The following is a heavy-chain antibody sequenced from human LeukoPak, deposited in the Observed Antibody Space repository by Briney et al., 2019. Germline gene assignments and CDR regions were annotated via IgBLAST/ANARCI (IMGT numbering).Heavy chain of an antibody. Sequence: PGRSLRLSCAASGFTFSSYGMHWVRQAPGKGLEWVAVIWYDGSNKYYADSVKGRFTISRDNSKNTLYLQMNSLRAEDTAVYYCARTIMVTSGAFDIWGQGTMVTVSS. V-gene: IGHV3-33*01. CDR2: IWYDGSNK. CDR1: GFTFSSYG. D-gene: IGHD3-16*01. CDR3: ARTIMVTSGAFDI. J-gene: IGHJ3*02.